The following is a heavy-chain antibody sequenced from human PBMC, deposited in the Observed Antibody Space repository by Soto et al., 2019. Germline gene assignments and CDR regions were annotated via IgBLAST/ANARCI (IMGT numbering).Heavy chain of an antibody. CDR1: GYTFTSYG. D-gene: IGHD3-22*01. J-gene: IGHJ4*02. Sequence: VKVSCKASGYTFTSYGISLVRQAPGQGLEWMGWISAYNGNTNYAQKLQGRVTMTTDTSTSTAYMELRSLRSDDTAVYYCAKDIGNTAMGRGTYYYDSSGWMVFDYWGQGTLVTVSS. CDR3: AKDIGNTAMGRGTYYYDSSGWMVFDY. V-gene: IGHV1-18*04. CDR2: ISAYNGNT.